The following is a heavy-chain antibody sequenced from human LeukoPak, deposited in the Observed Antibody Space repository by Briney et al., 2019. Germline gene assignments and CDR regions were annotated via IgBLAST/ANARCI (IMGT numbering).Heavy chain of an antibody. Sequence: SETLSLTCAVYGGSFSGYYWSWIRQPPGKGLEWIGEINHSGSTNYNPSLKSRVTISVDTSKNQFSLKLSSVTAADTAVYYCARVGYYYDSSGPYNWFDPWGQGTLVTVSS. CDR1: GGSFSGYY. CDR3: ARVGYYYDSSGPYNWFDP. CDR2: INHSGST. D-gene: IGHD3-22*01. J-gene: IGHJ5*02. V-gene: IGHV4-34*01.